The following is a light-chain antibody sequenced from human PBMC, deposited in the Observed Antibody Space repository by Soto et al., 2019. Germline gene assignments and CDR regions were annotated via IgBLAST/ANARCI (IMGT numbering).Light chain of an antibody. CDR2: TAA. CDR3: QQFYAFPRT. Sequence: DIQLTQSPSLLSASVGDKVTITCRANQGIANSLAWFQQKPGRAPNLLIYTAATLQGGVPSRFSGSGSGTEFTLTITSLQAEDFATYYCQQFYAFPRTFGQGTKVDIK. J-gene: IGKJ1*01. V-gene: IGKV1-9*01. CDR1: QGIANS.